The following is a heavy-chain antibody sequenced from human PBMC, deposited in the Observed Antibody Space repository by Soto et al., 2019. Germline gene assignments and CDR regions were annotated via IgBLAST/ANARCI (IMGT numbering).Heavy chain of an antibody. D-gene: IGHD6-13*01. CDR1: GFTFSSYG. Sequence: QVQLVESGGGVVQPGKSLRLSCAASGFTFSSYGMQWVRQAPGKGLDWMAVIAHDGSNQYYTDSVNGRFTISRDNSKNTLYLQMDNLRPEDTAVYFCARSRVGSSWYEGDSWGQGTLVTVSS. J-gene: IGHJ4*02. CDR3: ARSRVGSSWYEGDS. V-gene: IGHV3-30*03. CDR2: IAHDGSNQ.